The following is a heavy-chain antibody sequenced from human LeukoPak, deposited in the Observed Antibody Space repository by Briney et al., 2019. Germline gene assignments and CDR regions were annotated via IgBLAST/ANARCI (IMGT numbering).Heavy chain of an antibody. D-gene: IGHD6-13*01. V-gene: IGHV4-39*07. CDR3: ARGARLIAAARTVGWFDP. CDR2: IYYSGIT. CDR1: GGSISGSNYY. J-gene: IGHJ5*02. Sequence: SETLSLTCTVSGGSISGSNYYWGWIRQPPGKGLEWIGSIYYSGITYYNPSLKSRVTISVDTSKNQFSLKLSSVTAADTAVYYCARGARLIAAARTVGWFDPWGQGTLVTVSS.